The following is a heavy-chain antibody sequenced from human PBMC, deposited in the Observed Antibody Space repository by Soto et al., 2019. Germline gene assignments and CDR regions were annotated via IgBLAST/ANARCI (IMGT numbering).Heavy chain of an antibody. CDR2: INLNSGGT. Sequence: SVKVSCKASGCTFTGYYMPWVRQAPVQGLEWMGWINLNSGGTNYAQKFQGRVTMTRDTSISTAYMELSRLRSDDTAVYYCARGNDFWSGHNWFDPWGQGTLVNVSS. CDR1: GCTFTGYY. CDR3: ARGNDFWSGHNWFDP. V-gene: IGHV1-2*02. D-gene: IGHD3-3*01. J-gene: IGHJ5*02.